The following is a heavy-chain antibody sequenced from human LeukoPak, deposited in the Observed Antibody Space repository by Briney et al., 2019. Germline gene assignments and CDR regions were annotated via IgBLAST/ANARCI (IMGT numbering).Heavy chain of an antibody. CDR1: GVSISRGDNY. CDR2: IYYTGRT. CDR3: ARHYGP. J-gene: IGHJ5*02. D-gene: IGHD3-16*01. Sequence: PSETLSLTCTVSGVSISRGDNYWSWIRQHPGKGLECIGYIYYTGRTYYNPSLKGRVTISIDTSRSQFSLRLSSVTAADTAVYYCARHYGPWGQGTLVTVSS. V-gene: IGHV4-31*03.